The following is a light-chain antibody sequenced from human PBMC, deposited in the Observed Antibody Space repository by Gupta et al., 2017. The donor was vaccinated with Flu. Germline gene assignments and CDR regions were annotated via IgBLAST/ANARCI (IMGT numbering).Light chain of an antibody. J-gene: IGKJ2*03. Sequence: DIQMTQSPSSLSASVGDRVTITCRASQSISSYLNWYQQKPGKAPKLLIYAASSWQSGVPSRFSGSGSGTDFTLTISRLQPEDFAAYYCQQNDSTPRYSFGQGTKLEIK. CDR3: QQNDSTPRYS. V-gene: IGKV1-39*01. CDR1: QSISSY. CDR2: AAS.